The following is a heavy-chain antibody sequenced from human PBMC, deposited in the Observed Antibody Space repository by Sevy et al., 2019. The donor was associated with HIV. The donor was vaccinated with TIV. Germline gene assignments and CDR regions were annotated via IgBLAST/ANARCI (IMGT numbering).Heavy chain of an antibody. CDR2: ISNTGGNK. J-gene: IGHJ4*02. CDR1: GFTFSYFG. CDR3: AKRGGFGVWNGDLDY. D-gene: IGHD3-3*01. V-gene: IGHV3-30*02. Sequence: GGSLRLSCAASGFTFSYFGMHWVRQAPGKGLEWVASISNTGGNKWYADSVKGRFTISRDNSRRTVYLQMDSLRTEDTAVYYCAKRGGFGVWNGDLDYWGQGTLVTVSS.